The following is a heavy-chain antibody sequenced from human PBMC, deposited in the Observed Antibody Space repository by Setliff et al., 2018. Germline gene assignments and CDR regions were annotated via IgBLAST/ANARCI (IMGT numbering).Heavy chain of an antibody. J-gene: IGHJ4*02. Sequence: GESLKISCMASGYSFTDYWIAWVRQMPGKGLEWMGIIYPSNSNIKYSPSFEAQITFSVDKSITTAYLQWSSLKASDTAIYYCARHRVGNSGYAIPILDFWGQGALVTVSS. D-gene: IGHD5-12*01. CDR1: GYSFTDYW. CDR3: ARHRVGNSGYAIPILDF. V-gene: IGHV5-51*01. CDR2: IYPSNSNI.